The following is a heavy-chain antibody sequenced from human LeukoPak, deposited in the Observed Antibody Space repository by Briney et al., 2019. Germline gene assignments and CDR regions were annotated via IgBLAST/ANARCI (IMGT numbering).Heavy chain of an antibody. J-gene: IGHJ4*02. CDR2: ISADNGNT. CDR1: GYSFTSYG. V-gene: IGHV1-18*01. D-gene: IGHD6-13*01. Sequence: ASVTVSFKASGYSFTSYGISWVRQAPGQGLEWMGWISADNGNTNYAQKLQGRVTMTTDTSTSTAYMELRSLRSDDTAMYYCARSDTAYSSTWYPYWGQGTLVTVSS. CDR3: ARSDTAYSSTWYPY.